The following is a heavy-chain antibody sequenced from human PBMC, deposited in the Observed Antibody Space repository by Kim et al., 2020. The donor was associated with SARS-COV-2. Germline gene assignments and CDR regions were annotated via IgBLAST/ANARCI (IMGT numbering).Heavy chain of an antibody. CDR3: ARGKEMATIGYYFDY. D-gene: IGHD5-12*01. CDR2: IIPIFGTA. CDR1: GGTFSSYA. V-gene: IGHV1-69*13. Sequence: SVKVSCKASGGTFSSYAISWVRQAPGQGLEWMGGIIPIFGTANYAQKFQGRVTITADESTSTAYMELSSLRSEDTAVYYCARGKEMATIGYYFDYWGQGTLVTVSS. J-gene: IGHJ4*02.